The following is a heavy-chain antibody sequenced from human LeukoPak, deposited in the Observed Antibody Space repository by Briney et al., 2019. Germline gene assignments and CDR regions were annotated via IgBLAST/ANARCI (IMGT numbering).Heavy chain of an antibody. V-gene: IGHV3-48*04. CDR2: ISSSSSTI. J-gene: IGHJ6*03. CDR3: AREGLMVRGDYYYYMDV. CDR1: GFTFRSYS. Sequence: PGGSLRLSCAASGFTFRSYSMNWVRQAPGKGLEWVSYISSSSSTIFYADSVKGRFTISRDNAKNTLYLQMNSLRAEDTAVYYCAREGLMVRGDYYYYMDVWGKGTTVTISS. D-gene: IGHD3-10*01.